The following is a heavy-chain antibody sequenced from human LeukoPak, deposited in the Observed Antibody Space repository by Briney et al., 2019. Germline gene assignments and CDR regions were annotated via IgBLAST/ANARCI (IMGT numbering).Heavy chain of an antibody. CDR3: AREKMVATYYYYYYYGMDV. V-gene: IGHV3-33*01. Sequence: GGSLRLSCAASGFTFSSYGMHWVRQAPGKGLEWVAVIWYDGSNKYYADSVKGRFTISRDNSKNTLYLQMNSLRAEDTAVYYCAREKMVATYYYYYYYGMDVWGQGTTITVSS. CDR2: IWYDGSNK. J-gene: IGHJ6*02. D-gene: IGHD5-12*01. CDR1: GFTFSSYG.